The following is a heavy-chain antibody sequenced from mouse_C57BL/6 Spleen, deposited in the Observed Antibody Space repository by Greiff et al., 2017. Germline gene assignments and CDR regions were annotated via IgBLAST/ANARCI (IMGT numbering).Heavy chain of an antibody. D-gene: IGHD1-1*01. CDR2: IYPGDGDT. CDR3: AREIAYYGSSLGGFAY. CDR1: GYAFSSSW. V-gene: IGHV1-82*01. J-gene: IGHJ3*01. Sequence: VQLQQSGPELVKPGASVKISCKASGYAFSSSWMNWVKQRPGKGIEWIGRIYPGDGDTNYNGKFKGKATLTADKSSSTAYMQLSSLTSEDSAVYFCAREIAYYGSSLGGFAYWGQGTLVTVSA.